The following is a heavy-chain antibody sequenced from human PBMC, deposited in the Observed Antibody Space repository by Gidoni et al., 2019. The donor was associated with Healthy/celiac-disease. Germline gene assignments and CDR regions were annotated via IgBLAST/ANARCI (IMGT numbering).Heavy chain of an antibody. CDR2: IYSSGST. Sequence: QGQLQESGPGLVKPSETRSLTGTVSGGPISSYYWSWIRQPPGKGLEWIGYIYSSGSTNYNPSLKSRVTISVDTSKNQFSLKLSSVTAADTAVYYCARDKGSYDSSSNYYYYYGMDVWGQGTTVTVSS. CDR3: ARDKGSYDSSSNYYYYYGMDV. J-gene: IGHJ6*02. CDR1: GGPISSYY. D-gene: IGHD3-22*01. V-gene: IGHV4-59*01.